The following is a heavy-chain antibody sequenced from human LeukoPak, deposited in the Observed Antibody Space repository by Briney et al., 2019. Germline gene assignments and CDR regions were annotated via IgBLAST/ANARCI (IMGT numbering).Heavy chain of an antibody. Sequence: SETLSLTCTVSGGSISSSSYYWGWIRQPPGKGLEWIGSIYYSGSTYYNPSLKSRVTISVDTSKNQFSLKLTSVTAADTAVYYCASLADWYYYDDSGYPLGAFDIWGXXTMVTVSS. CDR2: IYYSGST. J-gene: IGHJ3*02. CDR1: GGSISSSSYY. D-gene: IGHD3-22*01. CDR3: ASLADWYYYDDSGYPLGAFDI. V-gene: IGHV4-39*07.